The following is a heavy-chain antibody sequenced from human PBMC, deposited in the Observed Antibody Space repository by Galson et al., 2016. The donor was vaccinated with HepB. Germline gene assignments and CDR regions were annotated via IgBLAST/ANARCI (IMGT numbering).Heavy chain of an antibody. CDR2: ISPSDSDI. CDR3: ARHDVLSVVCYWHFDL. J-gene: IGHJ2*01. D-gene: IGHD2-2*01. CDR1: GYSFINHW. Sequence: SGAEVKKPGESLKIFCKGSGYSFINHWIGWVRQMPGKGLEWVGIISPSDSDIRYSPSFQAQVTISADKSINTAYWQWSSLKASDTAMYYCARHDVLSVVCYWHFDLWGRGTMVIVSS. V-gene: IGHV5-51*01.